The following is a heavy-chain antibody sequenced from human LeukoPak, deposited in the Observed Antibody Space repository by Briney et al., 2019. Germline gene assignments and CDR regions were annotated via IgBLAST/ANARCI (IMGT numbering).Heavy chain of an antibody. CDR3: VRAGRVATED. CDR1: GFTFSSYG. Sequence: GGSLRLSCAASGFTFSSYGMHWVRQAPGKGLEWVAVIWYGGSNKYYADSVKGRFTISRDNAKNSLYLQMNSLRAEDTAIYYCVRAGRVATEDWGQGTLVTVSS. D-gene: IGHD6-13*01. V-gene: IGHV3-33*08. CDR2: IWYGGSNK. J-gene: IGHJ4*02.